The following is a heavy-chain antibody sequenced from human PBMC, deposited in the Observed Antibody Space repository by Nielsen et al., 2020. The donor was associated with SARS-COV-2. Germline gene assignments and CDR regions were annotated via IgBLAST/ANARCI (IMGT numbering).Heavy chain of an antibody. CDR2: IKNDGSGT. V-gene: IGHV3-74*01. Sequence: GESLKISCAASGFTFSIYWLHWVRQAPGKGLVWVSRIKNDGSGTRYADSVEGRFTISRDNSKNTLYLQMNSLRAEDTAVYYCAILTPGIAVSNGFDYWGQGTLVTVSS. D-gene: IGHD6-19*01. J-gene: IGHJ4*02. CDR1: GFTFSIYW. CDR3: AILTPGIAVSNGFDY.